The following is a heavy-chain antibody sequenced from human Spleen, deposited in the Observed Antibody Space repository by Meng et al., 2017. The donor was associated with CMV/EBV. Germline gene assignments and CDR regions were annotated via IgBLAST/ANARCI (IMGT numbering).Heavy chain of an antibody. CDR2: MNPNSGHT. CDR1: GYTFSSYD. J-gene: IGHJ4*02. D-gene: IGHD6-13*01. V-gene: IGHV1-8*01. CDR3: ARDLTEERQLVFNY. Sequence: ASVKVSCKASGYTFSSYDINWVRQATGQGLEWMGWMNPNSGHTGYAQKFQGRLTMTRNTSISTAYMELSSLRSDDTAVYYCARDLTEERQLVFNYWGQGTLVTVSS.